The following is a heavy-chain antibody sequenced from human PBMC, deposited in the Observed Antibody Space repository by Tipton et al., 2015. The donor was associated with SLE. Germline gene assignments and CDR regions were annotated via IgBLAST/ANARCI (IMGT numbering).Heavy chain of an antibody. CDR2: IRASGSP. V-gene: IGHV4-4*07. J-gene: IGHJ4*02. D-gene: IGHD6-19*01. CDR3: ARDQGNGWYEMTGDY. Sequence: TLSLTCTVSGDSISTYFWGWVRQPAGKGLEWIGRIRASGSPEYNPSLKSRVTISVDTSKNQFSLRLTSVTAADTAMYYCARDQGNGWYEMTGDYWGQGRLVTVSS. CDR1: GDSISTYF.